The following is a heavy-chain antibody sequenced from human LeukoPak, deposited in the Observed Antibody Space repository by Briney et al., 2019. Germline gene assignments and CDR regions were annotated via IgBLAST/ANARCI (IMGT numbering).Heavy chain of an antibody. V-gene: IGHV3-48*03. Sequence: GGSLRLACAASGFTFSSYEMNWVRQAPGKGLEWVSYISDSGSTKYYADSVKGRFTISKDNAKNSLYMQMNSLRAEDTAVYYCARAYYDILTGHKLSDAFEIWGQGTMVTVSS. D-gene: IGHD3-9*01. CDR2: ISDSGSTK. CDR1: GFTFSSYE. J-gene: IGHJ3*02. CDR3: ARAYYDILTGHKLSDAFEI.